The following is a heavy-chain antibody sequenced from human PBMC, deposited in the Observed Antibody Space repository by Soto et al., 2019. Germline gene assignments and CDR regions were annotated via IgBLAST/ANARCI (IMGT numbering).Heavy chain of an antibody. V-gene: IGHV4-34*01. CDR3: ARGSRVKIPAASGRDYYYHGLDV. CDR1: GGSFSGYY. Sequence: QVQLQQWGAGLLKPSETLSLTCAVYGGSFSGYYWSWIRQPPGKGLEWIGEINHRGSTNYNPSLKRRVTISVDTSKNQFSLKLNSVTAADTAVYYCARGSRVKIPAASGRDYYYHGLDVWGQGPRSPSP. CDR2: INHRGST. J-gene: IGHJ6*02. D-gene: IGHD6-25*01.